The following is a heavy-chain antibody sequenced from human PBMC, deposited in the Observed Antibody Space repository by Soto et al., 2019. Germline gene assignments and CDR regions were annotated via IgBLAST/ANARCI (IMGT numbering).Heavy chain of an antibody. J-gene: IGHJ5*02. CDR3: AGDPASRYIDSHASSYP. CDR1: GGTFSTYT. CDR2: IIPIIGII. D-gene: IGHD5-12*01. V-gene: IGHV1-69*08. Sequence: QVQLVQSGAEVKKPGSSVKVSCKASGGTFSTYTITWVRQAPGQGLEWMGRIIPIIGIINYAQKFQGRVTISAEKSKGTAYLELTGLRPDDTAVYYCAGDPASRYIDSHASSYPWGQGNLVTVTS.